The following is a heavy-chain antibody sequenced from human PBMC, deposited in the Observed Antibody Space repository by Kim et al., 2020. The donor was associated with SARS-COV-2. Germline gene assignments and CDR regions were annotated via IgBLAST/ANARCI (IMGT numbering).Heavy chain of an antibody. J-gene: IGHJ4*02. CDR1: GGSISSGDYY. CDR3: ARDTMVRGGKDY. V-gene: IGHV4-30-4*01. D-gene: IGHD3-10*01. CDR2: IYYSGST. Sequence: SETLSLTCTVSGGSISSGDYYWSWIRQPPGKGLEWIGYIYYSGSTYYNPSLKSRVTISVDTSKNQFSLKLSSVTAADTAVYYCARDTMVRGGKDYWGQGTLVTVSS.